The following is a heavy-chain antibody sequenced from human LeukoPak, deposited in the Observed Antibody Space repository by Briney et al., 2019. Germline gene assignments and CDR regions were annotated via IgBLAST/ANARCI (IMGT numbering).Heavy chain of an antibody. J-gene: IGHJ1*01. CDR3: VVGGAGGGYFPN. CDR2: MKEDGSDE. CDR1: EFSFSDST. V-gene: IGHV3-7*01. Sequence: GGSLRLSCVASEFSFSDSTMSWVRQAAGKGLEWVAKMKEDGSDEEYVDSVKGRFTISRDNAKNSLYLQMSSLRPEDTAVYFCVVGGAGGGYFPNWGQGSLVIVSS. D-gene: IGHD3-16*01.